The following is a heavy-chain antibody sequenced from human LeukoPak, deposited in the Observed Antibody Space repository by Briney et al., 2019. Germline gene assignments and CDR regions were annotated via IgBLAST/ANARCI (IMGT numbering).Heavy chain of an antibody. D-gene: IGHD6-13*01. J-gene: IGHJ4*02. CDR1: GFTVSSYG. V-gene: IGHV3-33*08. Sequence: TGGSLKLSCAASGFTVSSYGMTWVRQAPGKGLEWVAVIWYDGSNKYYADSVKGRFTISRDNSKNTLYLQMNSLRAEDTAVYYCARDGPYSSSWSLDYWGQGTLVTVSS. CDR3: ARDGPYSSSWSLDY. CDR2: IWYDGSNK.